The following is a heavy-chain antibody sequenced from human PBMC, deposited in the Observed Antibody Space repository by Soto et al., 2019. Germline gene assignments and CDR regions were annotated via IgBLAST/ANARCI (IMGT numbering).Heavy chain of an antibody. J-gene: IGHJ6*02. CDR1: GYTFTSYY. D-gene: IGHD1-1*01. CDR3: AREGGPTGTTATTDYGMDV. V-gene: IGHV1-46*03. CDR2: INPSGGST. Sequence: ASVKVSCKASGYTFTSYYMHWVRRAPGQGLEWMGIINPSGGSTSYAQKFQGRVTMTRDTSTSTVYMELSSLRSEDTAVYYCAREGGPTGTTATTDYGMDVWGQGTTVTVSS.